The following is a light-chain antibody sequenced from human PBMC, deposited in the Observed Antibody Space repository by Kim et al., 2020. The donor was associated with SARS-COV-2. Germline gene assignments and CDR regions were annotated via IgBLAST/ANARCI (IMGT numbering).Light chain of an antibody. CDR2: AAS. CDR3: QQNFDSLLT. J-gene: IGKJ5*01. CDR1: QGIHKY. Sequence: ASLGDTVIITCRTSQGIHKYLNWFQHKPGKPPKLLIYAASTLEVGVPSRFSGIDSGTNFSLIISSLQPEDFATYYCQQNFDSLLTFGPGTRVDIK. V-gene: IGKV1-39*01.